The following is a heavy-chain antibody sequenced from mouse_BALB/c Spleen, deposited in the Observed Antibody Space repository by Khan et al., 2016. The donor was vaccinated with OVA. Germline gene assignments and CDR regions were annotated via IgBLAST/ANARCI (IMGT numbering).Heavy chain of an antibody. Sequence: QVRLQQSGGEVVRSGTSVKITCKASGYTFTNSWLGWIKQRPGHGIEWIGDIYPGGDYTNYNEKFKGKAKLTVDTSSSTANIQVSSLTSSDTAVYFCARYATWYFDVWGAGTTVTVSS. D-gene: IGHD1-1*01. V-gene: IGHV1-63*02. CDR1: GYTFTNSW. J-gene: IGHJ1*01. CDR2: IYPGGDYT. CDR3: ARYATWYFDV.